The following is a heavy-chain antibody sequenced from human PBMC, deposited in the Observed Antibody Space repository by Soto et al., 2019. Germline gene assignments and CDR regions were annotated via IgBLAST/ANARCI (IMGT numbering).Heavy chain of an antibody. D-gene: IGHD3-3*01. CDR2: INHSGST. CDR3: ARGRKEDFWSGRNWFDP. CDR1: GGSFSGYY. J-gene: IGHJ5*02. V-gene: IGHV4-34*01. Sequence: SETLSLTSAVYGGSFSGYYWSWICQPPGKGLEWIGEINHSGSTNYNPSLKSRVTISVDTSKNQFSLKLSSVTAADTAVYYCARGRKEDFWSGRNWFDPWGQGTLVTVSS.